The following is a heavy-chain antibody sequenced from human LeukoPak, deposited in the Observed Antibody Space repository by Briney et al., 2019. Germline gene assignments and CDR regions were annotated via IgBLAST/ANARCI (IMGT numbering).Heavy chain of an antibody. V-gene: IGHV3-74*01. CDR1: GFTFSGCW. D-gene: IGHD3-22*01. CDR3: AHINPPAFEPMYYYDSSDYYADY. CDR2: INSDGSST. Sequence: PGGSLRLSCVASGFTFSGCWMHWVRQVPGKGLVWVSRINSDGSSTRYADSVKGRFTISRDNSKNTLYLQMNSLRAEDTAVYYCAHINPPAFEPMYYYDSSDYYADYWGQGTLVTVSS. J-gene: IGHJ4*02.